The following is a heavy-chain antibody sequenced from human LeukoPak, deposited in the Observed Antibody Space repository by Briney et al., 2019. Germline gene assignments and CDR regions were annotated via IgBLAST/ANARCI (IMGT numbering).Heavy chain of an antibody. CDR2: IYYSGST. CDR3: ARGKHCSGGSCYPTG. J-gene: IGHJ4*02. Sequence: SQTLSLTCTVSGGSISSGGYYWSWIRQHPGKGLEWIGYIYYSGSTYYNPSLKSRVTISVDTSKNQFSLKPSSVTAADTAVYYCARGKHCSGGSCYPTGWGQGTLVTVSS. CDR1: GGSISSGGYY. V-gene: IGHV4-31*03. D-gene: IGHD2-15*01.